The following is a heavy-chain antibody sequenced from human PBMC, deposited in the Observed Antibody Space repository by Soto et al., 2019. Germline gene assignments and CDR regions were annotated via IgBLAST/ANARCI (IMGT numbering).Heavy chain of an antibody. V-gene: IGHV1-8*01. D-gene: IGHD1-26*01. J-gene: IGHJ6*02. Sequence: QVQLVQSGAEVKKPGASVKVSCKASGYTFTSYDINWVRQATGQGLEWMGWMNPNSGNTGYAQKFQGRVTMTRNTSISTAYMELSSLRSEDTAVYYCARVVAGGLLRETYYYYCMDVWGQGTTVTVSS. CDR2: MNPNSGNT. CDR3: ARVVAGGLLRETYYYYCMDV. CDR1: GYTFTSYD.